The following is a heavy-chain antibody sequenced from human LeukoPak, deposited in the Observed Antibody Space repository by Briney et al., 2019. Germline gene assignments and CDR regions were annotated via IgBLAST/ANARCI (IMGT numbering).Heavy chain of an antibody. J-gene: IGHJ3*02. V-gene: IGHV4-39*07. CDR1: GGSINSGLYY. CDR3: ARGALSIAAAGTVAFDI. Sequence: SETLSLTCTVSGGSINSGLYYWGWIRQPPGKGLEWIGRMSYSGSTDYNPSLKSRVTISVDTSKDQFSLRLSSVTAADTAVYYCARGALSIAAAGTVAFDIWGQGTMVTVSS. CDR2: MSYSGST. D-gene: IGHD6-13*01.